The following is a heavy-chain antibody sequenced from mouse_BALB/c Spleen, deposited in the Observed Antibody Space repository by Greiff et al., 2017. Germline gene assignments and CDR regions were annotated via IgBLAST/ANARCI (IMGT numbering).Heavy chain of an antibody. V-gene: IGHV7-3*02. CDR3: ERIERYLMDY. CDR1: GFTFTDYY. D-gene: IGHD1-1*01. Sequence: EVKLVESGGGLVQPGGSLRLSCATSGFTFTDYYMSWVRQPPGKALEWLGFIRNKANGYATEYSASVKGRFTISRDNSQSILYLQMNSVGADDSATYTSERIERYLMDYWGQGTTVTVSS. J-gene: IGHJ2*01. CDR2: IRNKANGYAT.